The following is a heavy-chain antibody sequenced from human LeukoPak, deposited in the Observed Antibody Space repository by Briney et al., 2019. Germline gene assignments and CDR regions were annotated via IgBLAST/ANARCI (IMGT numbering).Heavy chain of an antibody. CDR3: ARLPWSPGYFDY. CDR1: GGSISSSSYY. V-gene: IGHV4-39*01. J-gene: IGHJ4*02. D-gene: IGHD1-1*01. Sequence: RPSETLSLTCTVSGGSISSSSYYWGWIRQPPGKGLEWIGSIYYSGSTYYNPSLKSRVTISVDTSKNQFSLKLSSVTAADTAVYYCARLPWSPGYFDYWGQGTLVTVSS. CDR2: IYYSGST.